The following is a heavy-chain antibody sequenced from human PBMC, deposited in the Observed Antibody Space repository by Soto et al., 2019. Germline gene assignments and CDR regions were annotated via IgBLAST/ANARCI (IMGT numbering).Heavy chain of an antibody. CDR3: ARRGDGYRLKYFDY. CDR2: SNHSGST. Sequence: SETLSLTCAVYCGSFSGYYWSWIRQPPGKGLEWIGESNHSGSTNYNPSLKSRVTISVDTSKNQFSLKLSSVTAADTAVYYCARRGDGYRLKYFDYWGQGTLVTVSS. CDR1: CGSFSGYY. D-gene: IGHD5-12*01. V-gene: IGHV4-34*01. J-gene: IGHJ4*02.